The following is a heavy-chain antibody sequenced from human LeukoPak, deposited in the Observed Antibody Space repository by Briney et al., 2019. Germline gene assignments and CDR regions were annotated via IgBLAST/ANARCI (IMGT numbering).Heavy chain of an antibody. CDR2: ISGSGGST. CDR1: GFTFSSYA. Sequence: GGSLRLSCAASGFTFSSYAMSWVRQAPGKGLEWVSAISGSGGSTYYADSVKGRFTISRDNSKNTLYLEMNSLRAEDTAVYYCAKVGVVVVAAADYWGQGTLVTVSS. CDR3: AKVGVVVVAAADY. D-gene: IGHD2-15*01. J-gene: IGHJ4*02. V-gene: IGHV3-23*01.